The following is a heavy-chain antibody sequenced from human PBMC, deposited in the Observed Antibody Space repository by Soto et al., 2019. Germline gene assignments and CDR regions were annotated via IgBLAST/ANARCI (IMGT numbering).Heavy chain of an antibody. J-gene: IGHJ4*02. D-gene: IGHD2-15*01. Sequence: PGGSLRLSCAASGFTFSSYAVSWVRQAPGRGLEWVSAISGSGGSTYYADSVKGRFTITRDNSRNTVYLQMNSLRAEDTAVYYCAKDRDCSGGSCYYNYWGQGALVTVSS. CDR2: ISGSGGST. CDR3: AKDRDCSGGSCYYNY. CDR1: GFTFSSYA. V-gene: IGHV3-23*01.